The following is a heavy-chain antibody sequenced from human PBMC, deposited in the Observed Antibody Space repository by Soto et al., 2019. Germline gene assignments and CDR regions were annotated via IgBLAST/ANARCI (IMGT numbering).Heavy chain of an antibody. J-gene: IGHJ3*01. CDR1: GGSFSGYF. CDR3: ARGGSSDWQVAFDF. CDR2: VNHNGRN. Sequence: TSETLSLTCDVYGGSFSGYFWNWIRQSPGKGLEWIGKVNHNGRNNYNPSLKSRVTISLDMSKKQISLKLTSVTAADTAVYYCARGGSSDWQVAFDFWGQGTMVTV. D-gene: IGHD6-19*01. V-gene: IGHV4-34*01.